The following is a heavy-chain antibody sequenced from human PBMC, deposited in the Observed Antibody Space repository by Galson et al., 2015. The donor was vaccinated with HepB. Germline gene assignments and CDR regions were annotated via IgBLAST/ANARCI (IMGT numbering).Heavy chain of an antibody. CDR2: IWDDGSKK. J-gene: IGHJ6*03. Sequence: SLRLSCAASGFIFSTYGMHWVRQAPGKGLEWVAVIWDDGSKKYYADSVKGRFTISRDNSNNTLYLQMSSLRVEDTAVYYCARETCTGGSCRYYFYFYMDVWGKGTTVTVSS. D-gene: IGHD2-15*01. CDR3: ARETCTGGSCRYYFYFYMDV. V-gene: IGHV3-33*01. CDR1: GFIFSTYG.